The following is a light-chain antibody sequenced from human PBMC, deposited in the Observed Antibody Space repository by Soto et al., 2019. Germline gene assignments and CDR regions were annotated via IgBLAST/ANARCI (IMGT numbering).Light chain of an antibody. Sequence: DIQMTQSPSTLSASVGDRVTITCRASQSIRHFLAWYQQKPGKAPKVVVYDASNLESGVPSRFSGSGSGTDFTLTISSRQPDDFATYYCQQYDDYWTFGPGTKVEVK. CDR3: QQYDDYWT. CDR2: DAS. V-gene: IGKV1-5*01. CDR1: QSIRHF. J-gene: IGKJ1*01.